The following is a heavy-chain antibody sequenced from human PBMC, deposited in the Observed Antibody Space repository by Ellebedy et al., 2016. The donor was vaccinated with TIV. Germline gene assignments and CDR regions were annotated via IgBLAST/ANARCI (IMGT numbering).Heavy chain of an antibody. V-gene: IGHV4-31*03. CDR3: ARFLAQGYCSGGSCYSYYYYGMDV. CDR1: GGSISSGGYY. J-gene: IGHJ6*02. Sequence: SETLSLXCTVSGGSISSGGYYWSWIRQHPGKGLEWIGYIYYSGSTYYNPSLKSRVTISVDTSKNQFSLKLSSVTAADTAVSYCARFLAQGYCSGGSCYSYYYYGMDVWGQGTTVTVSS. CDR2: IYYSGST. D-gene: IGHD2-15*01.